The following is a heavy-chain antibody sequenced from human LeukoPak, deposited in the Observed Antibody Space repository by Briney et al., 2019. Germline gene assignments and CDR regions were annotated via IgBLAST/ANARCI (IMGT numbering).Heavy chain of an antibody. Sequence: SETLSLTCTVSGGSISSYYWSWIRQPPGKGLEWIGYIYYSGSTNYNPSLKSRVTISVDRSKNQFSLKLSSVTAADTAVYYCARHVDTAMVGAFDIWGQGTMVTVSS. J-gene: IGHJ3*02. CDR1: GGSISSYY. CDR3: ARHVDTAMVGAFDI. CDR2: IYYSGST. V-gene: IGHV4-59*08. D-gene: IGHD5-18*01.